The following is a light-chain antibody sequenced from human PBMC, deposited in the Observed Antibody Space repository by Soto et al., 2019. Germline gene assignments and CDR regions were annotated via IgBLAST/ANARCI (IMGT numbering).Light chain of an antibody. CDR3: AAWDDSLSGLV. CDR2: RKN. CDR1: TSNIGSNY. Sequence: QSVLTQSTSASGTPGQRVTISCSGSTSNIGSNYVYWYQQFPGTAPKLLIYRKNQRPSGVPDRFSGSKSGTSASLAISGLRSEDEADYYCAAWDDSLSGLVFGGGTKLTVL. J-gene: IGLJ2*01. V-gene: IGLV1-47*01.